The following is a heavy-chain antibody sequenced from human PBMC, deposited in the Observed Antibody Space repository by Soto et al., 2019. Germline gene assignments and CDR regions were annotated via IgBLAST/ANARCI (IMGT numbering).Heavy chain of an antibody. CDR3: ARRSSSWYVDP. CDR1: GGSFSGYY. CDR2: INHSGST. D-gene: IGHD6-13*01. J-gene: IGHJ5*02. Sequence: QVQLQQWGAGLLKPSETLSLTCAVYGGSFSGYYWSWIRQPPWKGLEWIGEINHSGSTNYNPSLKSRVTISVDTSKNQFSLKLSSVTAADTAVYYCARRSSSWYVDPWGQGTLVTVSS. V-gene: IGHV4-34*01.